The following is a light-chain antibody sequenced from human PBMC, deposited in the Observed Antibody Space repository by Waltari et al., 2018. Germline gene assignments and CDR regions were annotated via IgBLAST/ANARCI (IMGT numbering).Light chain of an antibody. V-gene: IGKV4-1*01. J-gene: IGKJ1*01. CDR1: QSVLYSSNNKNC. Sequence: DIVMTQSPDSLAVSLGERAPIHCKSSQSVLYSSNNKNCLAWYQQKPGRPPKRRIYWASTREAGVPDRFSGGGSGTDFTLTSSSLQAEDVAVYYCQQYYSTSLVTFGQGTKVEIK. CDR3: QQYYSTSLVT. CDR2: WAS.